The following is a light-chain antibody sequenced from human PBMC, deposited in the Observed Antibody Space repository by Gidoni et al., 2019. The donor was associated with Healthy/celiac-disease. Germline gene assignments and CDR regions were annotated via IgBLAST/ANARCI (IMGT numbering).Light chain of an antibody. CDR1: QIVSSTY. J-gene: IGKJ2*01. V-gene: IGKV3-20*01. CDR3: QQYGSSPYT. Sequence: EVVLTQSPGTLSLSPGERATLSCRASQIVSSTYLAWYQQKPGQAPRLLIYGASSRATGIPDRFSGSGSGTGFTLTISRLEPEDFAVYYCQQYGSSPYTFGQGTKLEIK. CDR2: GAS.